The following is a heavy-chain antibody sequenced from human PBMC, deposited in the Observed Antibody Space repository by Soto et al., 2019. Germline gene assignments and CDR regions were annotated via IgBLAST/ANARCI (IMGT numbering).Heavy chain of an antibody. CDR3: ARNYYYDSSGYPHYFDY. D-gene: IGHD3-22*01. CDR1: GGSISSGDYY. Sequence: SETLSLTCPVSGGSISSGDYYWSWIRQPPGKGLEWIGYIYYSGSTYYNPSLKSRVTISVDTSKNQFSLKLSSVTAADTAVYYCARNYYYDSSGYPHYFDYWGQGTLVTVSS. V-gene: IGHV4-30-4*01. J-gene: IGHJ4*02. CDR2: IYYSGST.